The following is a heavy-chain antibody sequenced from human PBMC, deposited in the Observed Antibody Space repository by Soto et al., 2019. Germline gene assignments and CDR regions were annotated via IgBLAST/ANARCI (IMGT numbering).Heavy chain of an antibody. J-gene: IGHJ4*02. CDR1: RASIYTYS. CDR3: ATIVGANDY. CDR2: IYSSGSA. D-gene: IGHD1-26*01. Sequence: SETLSLTXTVSRASIYTYSWTWIRQPAGKGLQWIGHIYSSGSANYSPSLKSRVSMSVDSSKNQISLKLSSVTAADTAVYYCATIVGANDYWGQGTLVTVSS. V-gene: IGHV4-4*07.